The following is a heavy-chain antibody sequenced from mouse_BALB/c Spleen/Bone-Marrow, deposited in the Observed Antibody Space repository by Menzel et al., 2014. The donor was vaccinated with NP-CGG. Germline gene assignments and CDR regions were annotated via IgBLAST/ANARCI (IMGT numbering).Heavy chain of an antibody. D-gene: IGHD3-2*02. J-gene: IGHJ2*01. V-gene: IGHV5-6*02. CDR3: TRRPLQANSYFDC. CDR2: ISSGGSST. Sequence: EVKLVESGGDLAKPGGSLKLSCVASGFTFSSYGMSWVRQTPDKRLEWVATISSGGSSTYYPASVKGRFTISRDNAKSTLYLQMSSLNSEDTAMYYCTRRPLQANSYFDCWGQGTTLTASS. CDR1: GFTFSSYG.